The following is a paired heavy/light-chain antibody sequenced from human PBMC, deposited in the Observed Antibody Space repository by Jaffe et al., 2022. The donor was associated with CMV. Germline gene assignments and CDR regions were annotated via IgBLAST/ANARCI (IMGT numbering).Light chain of an antibody. J-gene: IGKJ3*01. CDR3: QQLE. CDR1: QGISSY. V-gene: IGKV1-9*01. Sequence: DIQLTQSPSFLSASVGDRVTITCRASQGISSYLAWYQQKPGKAPKLLIYAASTLQSGVPSRFSGSGSGTEFTLTISSLQPEDFATYYCQQLEFGPGTKVDIK. CDR2: AAS.
Heavy chain of an antibody. V-gene: IGHV1-8*01. Sequence: QVQLVQSGAEVKKPGASVKVSCKASGYTFTSYDINWVRQATGQGLEWMGWMNPNSGNTGYAQKFQGRVTMTRNTSISTAYMELSSLRSEDTAVYYCASLVYVRGVRRNYGMDVWGQGTTVTVSS. J-gene: IGHJ6*02. CDR3: ASLVYVRGVRRNYGMDV. CDR2: MNPNSGNT. CDR1: GYTFTSYD. D-gene: IGHD3-10*02.